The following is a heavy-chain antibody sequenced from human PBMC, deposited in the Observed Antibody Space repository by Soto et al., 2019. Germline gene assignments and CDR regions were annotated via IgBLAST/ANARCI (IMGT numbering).Heavy chain of an antibody. J-gene: IGHJ6*02. CDR1: GGTFSSYT. CDR2: IIPILGIA. D-gene: IGHD6-19*01. CDR3: ARWKQWLVGRYDYCGMDV. V-gene: IGHV1-69*02. Sequence: QVQLVQSGAEVKKPGSSVKVSCKASGGTFSSYTISWVRQAPGHGLEWMGRIIPILGIANYAQKFQGRVTITADKSTSTAYMELSSLRSDATAVYYCARWKQWLVGRYDYCGMDVWGQGTTVTVSS.